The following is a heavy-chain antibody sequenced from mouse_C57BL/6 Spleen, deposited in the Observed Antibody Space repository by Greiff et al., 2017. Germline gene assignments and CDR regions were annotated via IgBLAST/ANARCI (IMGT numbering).Heavy chain of an antibody. V-gene: IGHV6-6*01. D-gene: IGHD1-1*01. CDR1: GFTFSDAW. Sequence: EVKVEESGGGLVQPGGSMKLSCAASGFTFSDAWMDWVRQSPEKGLEWVAEIRNKANNHATYYAESVKGRFTISRDDSNSSVYLQMNSLRAEDTGIYYCTLHYDGSSWFAYWGQGTLVTVSA. J-gene: IGHJ3*01. CDR2: IRNKANNHAT. CDR3: TLHYDGSSWFAY.